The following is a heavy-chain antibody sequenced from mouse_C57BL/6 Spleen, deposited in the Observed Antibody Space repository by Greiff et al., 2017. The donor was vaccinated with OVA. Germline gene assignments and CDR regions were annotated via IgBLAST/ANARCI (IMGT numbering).Heavy chain of an antibody. CDR1: GYTFTSYW. V-gene: IGHV1-55*01. CDR2: IYPGSGST. CDR3: ARERTTVVATDAMDY. Sequence: QVQLQQPGAELVKPGASVKMSCKASGYTFTSYWITWVKQRPGQGLEWIGDIYPGSGSTNYNEKFKSKATLTVDTSSSTAYMQLSSLTSEDSAVYYCARERTTVVATDAMDYWGQGTSVTVPS. J-gene: IGHJ4*01. D-gene: IGHD1-1*01.